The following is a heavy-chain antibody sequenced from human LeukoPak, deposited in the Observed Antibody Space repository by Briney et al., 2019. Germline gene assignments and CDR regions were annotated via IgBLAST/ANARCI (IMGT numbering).Heavy chain of an antibody. CDR3: ARGRYSSTTYYFDS. CDR1: GFTFSSSW. CDR2: IKKDGSET. Sequence: GGSLRLPCAASGFTFSSSWMSWVRQAPGKGLEWVANIKKDGSETYYVDSVKGRFTISRDNAKNSLYLQMNSLRAEDTAIYYCARGRYSSTTYYFDSWGQGTLVTVSS. J-gene: IGHJ4*02. V-gene: IGHV3-7*03. D-gene: IGHD6-13*01.